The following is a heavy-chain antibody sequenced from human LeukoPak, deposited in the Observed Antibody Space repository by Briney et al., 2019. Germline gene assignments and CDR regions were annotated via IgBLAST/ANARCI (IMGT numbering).Heavy chain of an antibody. D-gene: IGHD2-2*01. J-gene: IGHJ3*02. Sequence: SQTLSLTCAVSGDSITSSSCNWSWIRQPPGKGLEWIGYISQSGNSYFTPSLNSRATISVDKSKNSFSLNLNFVTAADTAVYYCARWALPAAGPSDAFDIWGQGTMVTVSS. CDR3: ARWALPAAGPSDAFDI. CDR2: ISQSGNS. CDR1: GDSITSSSCN. V-gene: IGHV4-30-2*01.